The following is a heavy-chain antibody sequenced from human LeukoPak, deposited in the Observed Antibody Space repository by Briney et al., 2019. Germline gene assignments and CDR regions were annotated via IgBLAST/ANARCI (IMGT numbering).Heavy chain of an antibody. CDR2: IYHSGST. J-gene: IGHJ5*02. V-gene: IGHV4-38-2*02. D-gene: IGHD3-22*01. CDR1: GYSISSGYY. Sequence: SETLSLTCTVSGYSISSGYYWGWIRQPPGKGLEWIGSIYHSGSTNYNPSLKSRVTISVDTSKNQFSLKLSSVTAADTAVYYCAGSYYYDSSAQFDPWGQGTLVTVSS. CDR3: AGSYYYDSSAQFDP.